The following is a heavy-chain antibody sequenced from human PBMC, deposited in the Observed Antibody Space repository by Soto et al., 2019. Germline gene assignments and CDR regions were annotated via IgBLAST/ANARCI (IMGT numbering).Heavy chain of an antibody. D-gene: IGHD2-2*01. V-gene: IGHV1-18*01. CDR1: GYTFTSYG. J-gene: IGHJ2*01. Sequence: ASVKVSCKASGYTFTSYGISWVRQAPGQGLEWMGWISAYNGNTNYAQKPQGRVTMTTDTSTSTAYMELRSLRSDDTAVYYCARGPAHYVPAAEWYFDLWGRGTLVTVSS. CDR2: ISAYNGNT. CDR3: ARGPAHYVPAAEWYFDL.